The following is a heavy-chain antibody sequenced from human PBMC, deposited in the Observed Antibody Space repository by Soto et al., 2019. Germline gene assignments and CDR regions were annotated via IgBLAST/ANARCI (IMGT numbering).Heavy chain of an antibody. CDR3: AREDRTNGYNYDY. Sequence: SETLSLTCSVSGGSISSGNYYWAWIRQPPGEGLEWIGSIYYIGNTYYNPSLKSRVTMSVDTSKNQFSLKVTSVTAAATAIYYCAREDRTNGYNYDYWGQRTLVTVSS. CDR1: GGSISSGNYY. D-gene: IGHD1-1*01. V-gene: IGHV4-39*01. J-gene: IGHJ4*02. CDR2: IYYIGNT.